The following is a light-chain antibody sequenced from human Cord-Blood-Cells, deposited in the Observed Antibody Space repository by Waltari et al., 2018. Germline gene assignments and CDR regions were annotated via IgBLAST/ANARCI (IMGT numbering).Light chain of an antibody. CDR3: QQYGSSPFT. CDR1: QSVSSSY. J-gene: IGKJ3*01. CDR2: GAS. Sequence: EIVLTQSPGTLSLSPGERATLSCRASQSVSSSYLAWDQQKPGQAPRLLIYGASSRATGIPDRFIGSGSGTDFTLTISRLEPEDFAVYYCQQYGSSPFTFGPGTKVDIK. V-gene: IGKV3-20*01.